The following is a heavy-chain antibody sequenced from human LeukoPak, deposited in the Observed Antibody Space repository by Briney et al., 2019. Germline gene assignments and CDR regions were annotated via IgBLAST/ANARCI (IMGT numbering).Heavy chain of an antibody. CDR2: MYYSGSG. CDR1: GASVSSGSYS. D-gene: IGHD1-26*01. CDR3: ARESLLSGFDC. V-gene: IGHV4-61*01. Sequence: SETLSLTCSVSGASVSSGSYSWIWIPQPPGKRPEWVGYMYYSGSGKNNPSLKSRVTISVDASKNQFSLKLSAVTAADTAVYYCARESLLSGFDCWGQGTLVAVSS. J-gene: IGHJ4*02.